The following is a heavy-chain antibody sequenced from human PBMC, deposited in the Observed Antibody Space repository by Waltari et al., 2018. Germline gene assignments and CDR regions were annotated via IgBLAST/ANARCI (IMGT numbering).Heavy chain of an antibody. Sequence: EPQLVESGGGWVKPGGSLRLSCETSGVIFSNNWKPWVRQVPGKRLEWVGRIKSADDGGTADYNIAVKGRFTISRDDSKSTLSLQMDSLRTEDTGVYYCVTDFWSGAYPSGPASLDIWGRGTVVSVSS. V-gene: IGHV3-15*01. CDR3: VTDFWSGAYPSGPASLDI. J-gene: IGHJ4*02. D-gene: IGHD3-3*01. CDR2: IKSADDGGTA. CDR1: GVIFSNNW.